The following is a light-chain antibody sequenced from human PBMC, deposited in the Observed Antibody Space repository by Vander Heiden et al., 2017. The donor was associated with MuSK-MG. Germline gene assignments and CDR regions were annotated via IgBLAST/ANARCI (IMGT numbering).Light chain of an antibody. Sequence: DIQLTQSPPFLSASEGDRVTITCRASQGISSYFAWYQQKPGKAPKLLIYAASTLQSGVPSRFSGSASGTEFTLTISILHPEDFTTYYCQRFKSYPITFGQGTRLDIK. CDR2: AAS. CDR1: QGISSY. V-gene: IGKV1-9*01. J-gene: IGKJ5*01. CDR3: QRFKSYPIT.